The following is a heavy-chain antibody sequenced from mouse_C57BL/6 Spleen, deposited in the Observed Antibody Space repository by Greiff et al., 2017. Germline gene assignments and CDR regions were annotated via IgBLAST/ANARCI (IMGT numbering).Heavy chain of an antibody. J-gene: IGHJ3*01. V-gene: IGHV1-55*01. CDR2: IYPGSGST. Sequence: QVQLQQPGAELVKPGASVKMSCKASGYTFTSYWITWVKQRPGQGLAWIGDIYPGSGSTNYNETFKSKATLTVDTSSSTAYMQLSSLTSEDSAVYYCARRYYGYDEPFAYGGQGTLVTVSA. CDR1: GYTFTSYW. D-gene: IGHD2-2*01. CDR3: ARRYYGYDEPFAY.